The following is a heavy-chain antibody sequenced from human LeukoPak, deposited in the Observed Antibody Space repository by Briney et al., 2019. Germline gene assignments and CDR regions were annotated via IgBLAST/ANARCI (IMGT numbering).Heavy chain of an antibody. CDR1: GFTFSSYS. V-gene: IGHV3-48*01. CDR2: ISSSSSII. J-gene: IGHJ4*02. Sequence: GGSLRLSCAASGFTFSSYSMNWVRQAPGKGLEWVSYISSSSSIIYYADSVKGRFTISRDNAKNSLYLQMNSLRAEDTAVYYCARYFGSGGSGVIPFDYWGQGTLVTVSS. D-gene: IGHD2-15*01. CDR3: ARYFGSGGSGVIPFDY.